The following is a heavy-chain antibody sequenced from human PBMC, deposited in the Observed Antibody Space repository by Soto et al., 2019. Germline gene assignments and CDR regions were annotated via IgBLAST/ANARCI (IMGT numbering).Heavy chain of an antibody. V-gene: IGHV4-59*08. CDR3: ARRWGDAFDI. Sequence: QVQLQESGPGLVKPSETLSLTCTVSGGSISSYYWSWIRQPPGKGLEWIGYIYYSGSTNYNPSLKSRVTRSVDTSKNQLALKLRSVTAADTAVYYCARRWGDAFDIWGQGTMVTVSS. CDR2: IYYSGST. J-gene: IGHJ3*02. D-gene: IGHD3-16*01. CDR1: GGSISSYY.